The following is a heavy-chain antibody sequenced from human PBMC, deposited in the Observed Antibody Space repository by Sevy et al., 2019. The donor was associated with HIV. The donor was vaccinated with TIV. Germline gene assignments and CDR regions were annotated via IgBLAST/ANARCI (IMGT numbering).Heavy chain of an antibody. J-gene: IGHJ4*02. CDR3: ARGYDNSGYYPFDY. Sequence: ASVKVSCQASGYTFTTSIMHWVRRAPGQRLEWMGWINDANGDIKYSQKFQGRVTFTWDTSATTVYMELSSLRSEDTALYYCARGYDNSGYYPFDYWGQGTLVTVSS. D-gene: IGHD3-22*01. CDR1: GYTFTTSI. V-gene: IGHV1-3*01. CDR2: INDANGDI.